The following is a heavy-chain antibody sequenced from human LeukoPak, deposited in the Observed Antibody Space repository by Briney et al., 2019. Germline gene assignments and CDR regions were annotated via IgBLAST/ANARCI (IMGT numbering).Heavy chain of an antibody. D-gene: IGHD5-24*01. CDR2: INHSGST. Sequence: PSETLSLTCAVYGGSFSGYYWSWIRQPPGKGLEWIGEINHSGSTNYNPSLKSRVTISVDTSKNQFSLKLSSVTAADTAVYYCAREKERWLQLVDWGQGTLVTVSS. V-gene: IGHV4-34*01. CDR3: AREKERWLQLVD. CDR1: GGSFSGYY. J-gene: IGHJ4*02.